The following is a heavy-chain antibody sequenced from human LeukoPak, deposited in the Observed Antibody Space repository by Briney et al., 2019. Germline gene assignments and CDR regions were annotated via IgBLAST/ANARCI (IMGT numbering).Heavy chain of an antibody. CDR1: GASISSYY. D-gene: IGHD3-10*01. J-gene: IGHJ4*02. CDR2: ISYSGST. CDR3: ARHPELYFFDY. V-gene: IGHV4-59*08. Sequence: SSESLSLTCTVSGASISSYYWSWIRHPPGKGLEWIGYISYSGSTNYNPSLKSRVTISADTSKNQASLTLSSVTAADTAVYYCARHPELYFFDYWGQGTLVTVSS.